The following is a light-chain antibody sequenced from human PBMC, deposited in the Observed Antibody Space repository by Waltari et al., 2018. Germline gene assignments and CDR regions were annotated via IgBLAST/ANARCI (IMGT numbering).Light chain of an antibody. Sequence: DIQMTQSPSSLSASVGDRVTITCRANQDIADWVAWYQQKLGKAPKLLIYRTSNLATGVPSRFSGSGFGTHFTLTVSGLHPEDIATYFCQQYDASPPTFGQGTKVEIK. V-gene: IGKV1-33*01. J-gene: IGKJ1*01. CDR2: RTS. CDR1: QDIADW. CDR3: QQYDASPPT.